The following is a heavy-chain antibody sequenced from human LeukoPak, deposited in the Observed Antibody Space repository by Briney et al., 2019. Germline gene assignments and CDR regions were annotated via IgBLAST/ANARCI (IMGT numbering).Heavy chain of an antibody. Sequence: PGGSLRLSCAAPGFTFSSYGMHWVRQAPGKGLEWVAVISCDGSNKYYADSVKGRFTISRDNSKNTLYLQMNSLRAEDTAVYYCAKDLMYYDFWSGLIDYYYGMDVWGQGTTVTVSS. J-gene: IGHJ6*02. D-gene: IGHD3-3*01. V-gene: IGHV3-30*18. CDR1: GFTFSSYG. CDR3: AKDLMYYDFWSGLIDYYYGMDV. CDR2: ISCDGSNK.